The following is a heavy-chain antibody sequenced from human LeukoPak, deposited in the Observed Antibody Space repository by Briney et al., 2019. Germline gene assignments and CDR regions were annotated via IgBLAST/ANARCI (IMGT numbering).Heavy chain of an antibody. D-gene: IGHD2-8*01. CDR2: IYYGGST. J-gene: IGHJ4*02. CDR3: ARNNDGFDY. Sequence: KPSETLSLTCTVSGGSISSSSYYWGWIRQPPGKGLEWIGNIYYGGSTYHNPSLKSRVTISVDTSKNQFSLKLNSVTAADTAVYYCARNNDGFDYWGQGTLVIASS. V-gene: IGHV4-39*01. CDR1: GGSISSSSYY.